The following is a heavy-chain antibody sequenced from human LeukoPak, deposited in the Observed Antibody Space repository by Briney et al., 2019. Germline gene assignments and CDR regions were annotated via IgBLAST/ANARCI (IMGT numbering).Heavy chain of an antibody. CDR2: ISGSGGST. D-gene: IGHD3-22*01. Sequence: GGSLRLSCAASGFTSSSYAMSWVRQAPGKGLEWVSAISGSGGSTYYADSVKGRFTISRDNSKNTLYLQMNSLRAEDTAVYYCAKAREGSGGYYFDYWGQGTLVTVSS. CDR3: AKAREGSGGYYFDY. J-gene: IGHJ4*02. CDR1: GFTSSSYA. V-gene: IGHV3-23*01.